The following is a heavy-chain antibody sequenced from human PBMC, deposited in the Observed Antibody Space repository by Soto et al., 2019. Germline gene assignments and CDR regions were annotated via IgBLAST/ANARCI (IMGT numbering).Heavy chain of an antibody. CDR3: AREREGVVVVVAADYSFDY. D-gene: IGHD2-15*01. CDR1: GFTFSSYS. Sequence: EVQLVESGGGLVKPGGSLRLSCAASGFTFSSYSMNWVRQAPGKGLEWVSSISSSSSYIYYADSVKGRFTISRDNAKNSLYLQMNSLRAKDTAVYYCAREREGVVVVVAADYSFDYWGQGTLVTVSS. V-gene: IGHV3-21*01. J-gene: IGHJ4*02. CDR2: ISSSSSYI.